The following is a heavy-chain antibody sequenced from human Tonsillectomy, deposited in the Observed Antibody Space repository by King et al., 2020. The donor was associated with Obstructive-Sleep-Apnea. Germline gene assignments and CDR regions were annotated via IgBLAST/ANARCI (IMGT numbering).Heavy chain of an antibody. V-gene: IGHV4-59*01. D-gene: IGHD6-19*01. CDR3: ARSEQWLATGDAFDI. Sequence: VPLQESGPGLVKPSETLSLTCTVSGGSISSYYWSWIRQPPGKGLEWIGYIYYSGSTNYNPSLKSRVTISVDTSKNQFSLKLSSVTAADTAVYYCARSEQWLATGDAFDIWGQGTMVTVSS. J-gene: IGHJ3*02. CDR2: IYYSGST. CDR1: GGSISSYY.